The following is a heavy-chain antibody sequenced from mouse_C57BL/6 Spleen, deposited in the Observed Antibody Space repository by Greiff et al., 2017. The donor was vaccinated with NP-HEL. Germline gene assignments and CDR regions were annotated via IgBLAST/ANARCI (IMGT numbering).Heavy chain of an antibody. V-gene: IGHV2-2*01. CDR3: ARNYDYEYDGYAIDY. Sequence: QVQLKQSGPGLVQPSQSLSITCTVSGFSLTSYGVHWVRQSPGKGLEWLGVICSGGSTDYNADVISRLSISKENSKSQVFFKMNSLQEDDTAIYDCARNYDYEYDGYAIDYWGQGTSVTVSS. CDR1: GFSLTSYG. J-gene: IGHJ4*01. CDR2: ICSGGST. D-gene: IGHD2-4*01.